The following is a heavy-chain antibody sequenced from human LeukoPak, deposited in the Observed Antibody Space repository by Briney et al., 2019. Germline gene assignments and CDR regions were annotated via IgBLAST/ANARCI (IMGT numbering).Heavy chain of an antibody. D-gene: IGHD6-13*01. V-gene: IGHV1-24*01. CDR2: FDPEDGET. CDR1: GYTLTELS. J-gene: IGHJ4*02. CDR3: ATDLTHRDSSSWYYFDY. Sequence: ASVTLSCKVSGYTLTELSMHWVRQAPGKGLEWMGGFDPEDGETIYAQTLQGRVTMTEDTSTDTAYMELSSLRSEDTAVYYCATDLTHRDSSSWYYFDYWGQGTLVTVSS.